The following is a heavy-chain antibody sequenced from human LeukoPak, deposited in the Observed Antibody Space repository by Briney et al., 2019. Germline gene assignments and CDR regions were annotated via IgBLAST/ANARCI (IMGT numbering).Heavy chain of an antibody. CDR3: ARDLTGTSDY. CDR2: INPNSGGT. Sequence: ASVKVSRKASGYTFTGYYIHWVRQAPGQGLEWMGWINPNSGGTDYAQKFQGRVTMTRDTTISTAYMELSRLRSDDTAVYYCARDLTGTSDYWGQGTLVTVSS. CDR1: GYTFTGYY. V-gene: IGHV1-2*02. D-gene: IGHD1-7*01. J-gene: IGHJ4*02.